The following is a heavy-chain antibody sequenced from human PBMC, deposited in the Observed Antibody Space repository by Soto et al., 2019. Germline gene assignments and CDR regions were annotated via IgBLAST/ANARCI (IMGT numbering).Heavy chain of an antibody. CDR2: ISSSSSYI. Sequence: ESGGGLVKPGGSLRLSCAASGFTFSSYSMNWVRQAPGKGLEWVSSISSSSSYIYYADSVKGRFTISRDNAKNSLYLQMNSLRAEDTAVYYCARKRIAAAGNWFDPWGQGTLVTVSS. J-gene: IGHJ5*02. V-gene: IGHV3-21*01. CDR3: ARKRIAAAGNWFDP. D-gene: IGHD6-13*01. CDR1: GFTFSSYS.